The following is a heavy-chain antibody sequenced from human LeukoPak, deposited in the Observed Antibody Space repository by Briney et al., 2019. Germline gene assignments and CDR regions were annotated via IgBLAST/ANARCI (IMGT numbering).Heavy chain of an antibody. J-gene: IGHJ4*02. V-gene: IGHV3-21*01. Sequence: PGGSLRLSCAASGFTFSSYSMNWVRQAPGKGLEWVSSISSSSSYIYYADSVKGRFTISRDNAKNSLYLQMNSLRAEDTAVYYCARERVSQDLPEAFDYWGQGTLVTVSS. CDR1: GFTFSSYS. CDR3: ARERVSQDLPEAFDY. CDR2: ISSSSSYI.